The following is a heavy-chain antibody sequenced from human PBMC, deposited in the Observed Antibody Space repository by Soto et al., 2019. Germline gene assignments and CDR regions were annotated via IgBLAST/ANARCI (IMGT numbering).Heavy chain of an antibody. J-gene: IGHJ6*02. V-gene: IGHV3-74*01. CDR2: IDSDGSST. CDR1: GFTFGSYW. CDR3: ARGRPYGMDV. Sequence: GGPMRLSCAASGFTFGSYWMNWVRQAPGKGLVWVSRIDSDGSSTTYADSVKGRFTTPRDNAKNTLYLQMSSLRVEDTAVYYCARGRPYGMDVWGQGTTVTVSS.